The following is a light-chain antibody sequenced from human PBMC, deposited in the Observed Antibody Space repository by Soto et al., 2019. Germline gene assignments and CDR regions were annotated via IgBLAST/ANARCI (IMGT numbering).Light chain of an antibody. V-gene: IGKV1-5*01. CDR1: QSISSW. J-gene: IGKJ1*01. CDR3: QQYNIYYT. Sequence: DIQMTQSPSTLSASVGDRVTITCRASQSISSWLAWYQQKPGKAPKLLIYDVSSLESGVPSRFSGSGSGTEFPLTISSLQPDDFATYYCQQYNIYYTFGQGTKVEIK. CDR2: DVS.